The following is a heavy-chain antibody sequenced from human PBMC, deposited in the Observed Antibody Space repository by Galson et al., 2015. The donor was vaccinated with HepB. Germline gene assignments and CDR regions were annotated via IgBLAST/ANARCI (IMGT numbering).Heavy chain of an antibody. V-gene: IGHV7-4-1*02. J-gene: IGHJ4*02. CDR3: GRGEGSGYYHVGY. CDR2: INTNTGNP. CDR1: GYTFTRYA. D-gene: IGHD3-22*01. Sequence: SVKVSCKASGYTFTRYAMNWVRQAPGQGLEWMGWINTNTGNPTYAQGFTGRFVFSLDTSVSTAYLEISSLKAEDTAVYYCGRGEGSGYYHVGYWGQGTLVTVSS.